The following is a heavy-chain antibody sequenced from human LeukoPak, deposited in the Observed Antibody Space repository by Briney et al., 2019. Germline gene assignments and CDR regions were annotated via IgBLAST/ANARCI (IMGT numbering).Heavy chain of an antibody. V-gene: IGHV3-30-3*02. J-gene: IGHJ3*01. CDR2: ISYDGSNK. CDR3: AKRITVVARDAFDF. D-gene: IGHD1-14*01. Sequence: PGGSLRLSCAASGFTFSNYGMHWVRQAPGKGLEWVTIISYDGSNKHYADSVKGRFTISRDNSKNTLYLQMNSLRVEDTAIYYCAKRITVVARDAFDFWGQGTMVTVSS. CDR1: GFTFSNYG.